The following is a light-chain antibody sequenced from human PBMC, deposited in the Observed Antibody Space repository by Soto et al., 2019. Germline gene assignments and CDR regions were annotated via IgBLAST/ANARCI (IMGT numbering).Light chain of an antibody. CDR2: GAS. CDR1: QTVSDNY. J-gene: IGKJ5*01. V-gene: IGKV3-20*01. CDR3: QQHGTSPIT. Sequence: EIVLTQSPGSLSLSPGERATLSCRASQTVSDNYLAWYQQKPGQPPRLLIYGASSRATGIPDRFSGSGSGTDFTLTISRLEPEDFAVYYCQQHGTSPITFGQGTRLEIK.